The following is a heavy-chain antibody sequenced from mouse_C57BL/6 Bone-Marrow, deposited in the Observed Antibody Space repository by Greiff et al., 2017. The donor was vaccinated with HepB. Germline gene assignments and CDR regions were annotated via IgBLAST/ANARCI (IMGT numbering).Heavy chain of an antibody. Sequence: VQLQQSGPELVKPGASVKISCKASGYTFTDYYMNWVKQSHGKSLEWIGDINPNNGGTSYNQKFKGKATLTVDKSSSTAYMELRSLTSEDSAVYYCAREGDILGLGYWGQGTTLTVSS. D-gene: IGHD4-1*01. CDR1: GYTFTDYY. V-gene: IGHV1-26*01. CDR2: INPNNGGT. J-gene: IGHJ2*01. CDR3: AREGDILGLGY.